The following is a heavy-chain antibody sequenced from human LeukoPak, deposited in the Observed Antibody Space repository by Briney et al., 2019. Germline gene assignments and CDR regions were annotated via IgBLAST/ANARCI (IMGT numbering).Heavy chain of an antibody. CDR3: ALIPGGSWAFDY. CDR1: GYTFTSYG. J-gene: IGHJ4*02. Sequence: ASVKVSCKPSGYTFTSYGISWVRQAPGQGLEWMGWISPYNDNTYYAQNLQGRLTMTTDTSTSTAYMELRSLRSDDTAVYCCALIPGGSWAFDYWGQGTLVTVSS. V-gene: IGHV1-18*01. CDR2: ISPYNDNT. D-gene: IGHD6-13*01.